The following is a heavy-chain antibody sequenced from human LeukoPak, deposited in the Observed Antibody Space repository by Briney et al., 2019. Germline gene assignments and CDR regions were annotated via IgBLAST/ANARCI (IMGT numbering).Heavy chain of an antibody. D-gene: IGHD3-22*01. CDR1: GFTFSSYG. J-gene: IGHJ4*02. CDR2: IWYDGSNK. V-gene: IGHV3-33*01. Sequence: GRSLRLSRAASGFTFSSYGMHWVRQAPGKGLEWVAVIWYDGSNKKFADSAKGRFTISRDNSKNTLYLQMNSLRAEDTAVYYCARTYYYDSGGSPPGYWGQGTLVTVSS. CDR3: ARTYYYDSGGSPPGY.